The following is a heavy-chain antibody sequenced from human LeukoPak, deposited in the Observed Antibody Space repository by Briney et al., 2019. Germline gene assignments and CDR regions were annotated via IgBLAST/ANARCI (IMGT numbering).Heavy chain of an antibody. J-gene: IGHJ4*02. Sequence: SETLSLTCTVSGGSISSSSYYWGWIRQPPGKGLEWIGSIYYSGSTYYNPSLKSRVTISVDTSKNQFSLKLSSVTAADTAVYYCARGLYGDYRGPFDYWGQGTLVTVSS. CDR1: GGSISSSSYY. CDR2: IYYSGST. V-gene: IGHV4-39*07. CDR3: ARGLYGDYRGPFDY. D-gene: IGHD4-17*01.